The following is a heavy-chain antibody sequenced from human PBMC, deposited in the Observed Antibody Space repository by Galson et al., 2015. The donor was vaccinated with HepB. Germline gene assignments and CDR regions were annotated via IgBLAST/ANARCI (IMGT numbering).Heavy chain of an antibody. D-gene: IGHD3-10*01. V-gene: IGHV3-49*03. Sequence: SLRLSCAASGFTFGDYAMSWFRQAPGKGLEWVGFIRSKAYGGTTEYAASVKGRFTISRDDSKSIAYLQMNSLKTEDTAVYYCTRDSRLWFGELLSDYWGQGTLVTVSS. CDR3: TRDSRLWFGELLSDY. CDR1: GFTFGDYA. CDR2: IRSKAYGGTT. J-gene: IGHJ4*02.